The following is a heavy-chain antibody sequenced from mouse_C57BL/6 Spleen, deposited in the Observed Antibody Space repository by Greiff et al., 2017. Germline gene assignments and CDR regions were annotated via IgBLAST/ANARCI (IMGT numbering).Heavy chain of an antibody. D-gene: IGHD1-1*01. CDR1: GYTFTSYW. Sequence: QVQLQQPGAELVKPGASVKLSCKASGYTFTSYWMQWVKQRPGQGLEWIGEIDPSDSYTNYNQKFKGKATLTVDTSSSTAYMQLSSLTSEDSAVYYCARRPYYGSSYGGFAYWGQGTLVTVSA. J-gene: IGHJ3*01. CDR3: ARRPYYGSSYGGFAY. CDR2: IDPSDSYT. V-gene: IGHV1-50*01.